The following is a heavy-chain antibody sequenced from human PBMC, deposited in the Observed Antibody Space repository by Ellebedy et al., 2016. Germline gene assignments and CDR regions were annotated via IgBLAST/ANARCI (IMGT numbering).Heavy chain of an antibody. V-gene: IGHV4-59*01. CDR3: ARAVAGNYYYYYMDV. CDR2: IYYSGST. J-gene: IGHJ6*03. CDR1: AGSLSSYY. D-gene: IGHD6-19*01. Sequence: SETLSLXCTVSAGSLSSYYWSWIRQPPGKGLEWIGYIYYSGSTNYNPSLKSRVTISVDTSKNQFSLKLSSVTAADTAVYYCARAVAGNYYYYYMDVWGKGTTVTVSS.